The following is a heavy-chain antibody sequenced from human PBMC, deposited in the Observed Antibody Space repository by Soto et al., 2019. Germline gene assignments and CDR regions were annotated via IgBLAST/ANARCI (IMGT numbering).Heavy chain of an antibody. J-gene: IGHJ5*02. Sequence: VQLVQSGGCPVKPGGSLRLSCAASGFIFSDFQINWVRQAPGRGLEWLSSITGTSAFTHYADSIEGRFTISRDNPNNLLFLQMDNLRPEDTAVYYCARDNLAFQGAFNLWGQGTLVTVSS. CDR3: ARDNLAFQGAFNL. CDR1: GFIFSDFQ. V-gene: IGHV3-21*01. D-gene: IGHD3-16*01. CDR2: ITGTSAFT.